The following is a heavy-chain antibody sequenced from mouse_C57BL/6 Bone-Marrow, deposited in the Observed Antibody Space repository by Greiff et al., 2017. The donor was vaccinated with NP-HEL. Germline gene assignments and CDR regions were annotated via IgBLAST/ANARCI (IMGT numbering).Heavy chain of an antibody. Sequence: EVKLQESGPGLVKPSQSLSLTCSVTGYSITSGYYWNWIRQFPGNKLEWMGYISYDGSNNYNQSLKNRISITRDTSKNQFFLKLNSVTTEDTATYYCASLITTVVDTGYFDVWGTGTTVTVSS. D-gene: IGHD1-1*01. J-gene: IGHJ1*03. CDR3: ASLITTVVDTGYFDV. CDR1: GYSITSGYY. CDR2: ISYDGSN. V-gene: IGHV3-6*01.